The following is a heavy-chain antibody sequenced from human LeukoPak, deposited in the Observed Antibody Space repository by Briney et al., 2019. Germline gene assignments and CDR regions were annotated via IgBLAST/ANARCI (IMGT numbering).Heavy chain of an antibody. Sequence: SETLSLTCTVSGSSISSYYWSWIRQPPGKGLEWIGYIYYSGSTNYNPSLKSRVTISVDTSKNQFSLKLSSVTAADTAVYYCARVILEPLGSYYYGMDVWGQGTTVTVSS. D-gene: IGHD3-3*01. CDR3: ARVILEPLGSYYYGMDV. CDR2: IYYSGST. J-gene: IGHJ6*02. V-gene: IGHV4-59*01. CDR1: GSSISSYY.